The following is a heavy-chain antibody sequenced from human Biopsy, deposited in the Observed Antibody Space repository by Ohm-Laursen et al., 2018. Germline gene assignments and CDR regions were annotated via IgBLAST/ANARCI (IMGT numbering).Heavy chain of an antibody. CDR1: GGSFSDYY. D-gene: IGHD2/OR15-2a*01. V-gene: IGHV4-59*01. CDR3: ARATNSTGWPYYYFYGMDV. Sequence: SETLSLTCSVYGGSFSDYYWSWIRQTPGKGLEWIGYIYYSGSTNYNPSLKSRVTISVDTSKNQFSLRLNSVTAADTAVYCCARATNSTGWPYYYFYGMDVWGQGTTVTVSS. J-gene: IGHJ6*02. CDR2: IYYSGST.